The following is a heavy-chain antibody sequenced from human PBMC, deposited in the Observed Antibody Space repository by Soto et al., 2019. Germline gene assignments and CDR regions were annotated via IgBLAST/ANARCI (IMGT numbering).Heavy chain of an antibody. CDR3: RRDWDYPVL. CDR1: GFTFANAW. J-gene: IGHJ4*02. D-gene: IGHD1-7*01. CDR2: VRSKADGGTT. Sequence: GGSLRLSCAASGFTFANAWMSWVRQAPGKGLEWVGRVRSKADGGTTDYAAPVKGRFTISRDDSENTLYLQMNSLKVDDTAVYYCRRDWDYPVLWGQGTLVTVSS. V-gene: IGHV3-15*01.